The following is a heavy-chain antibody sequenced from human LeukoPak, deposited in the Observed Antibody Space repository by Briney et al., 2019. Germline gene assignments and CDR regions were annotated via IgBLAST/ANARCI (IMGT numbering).Heavy chain of an antibody. V-gene: IGHV3-23*01. J-gene: IGHJ6*03. D-gene: IGHD4-17*01. CDR3: ARQGNGDYAYYYYYMDV. Sequence: PGGSLRLSCAASGFTFSSYGMSWVRQAPGKGLEWVSAISGSGGSTYYADSVKGRFTISRDNSKNTLYLQMNSLRAEDTAVYYCARQGNGDYAYYYYYMDVWGKGTTVTISS. CDR2: ISGSGGST. CDR1: GFTFSSYG.